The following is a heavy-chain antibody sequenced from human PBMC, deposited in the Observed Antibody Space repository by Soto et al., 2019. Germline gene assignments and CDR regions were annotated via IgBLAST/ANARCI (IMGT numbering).Heavy chain of an antibody. Sequence: SLRLSCAVSGFTFDDFAMHWVRQAPGKGLEWVSSITWNSGNIDYADSVRGRFTISRDNARDSLYLQMNTLTPEDTALYYCAKDLLKGSRSSTYYHFYGLDVWGQGTTVTVSS. J-gene: IGHJ6*02. CDR1: GFTFDDFA. D-gene: IGHD6-6*01. V-gene: IGHV3-9*01. CDR3: AKDLLKGSRSSTYYHFYGLDV. CDR2: ITWNSGNI.